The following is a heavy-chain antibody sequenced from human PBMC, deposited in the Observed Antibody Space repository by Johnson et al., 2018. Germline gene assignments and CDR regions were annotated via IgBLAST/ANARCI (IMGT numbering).Heavy chain of an antibody. CDR1: GFTFSSYA. V-gene: IGHV3-23*01. CDR3: AKAGYSNSVGSIDYYYYMDV. Sequence: EVQLLETGGGLVQPGGSLRLSCAASGFTFSSYAMSWVRQAPGKGLEWVSAISGSGGSTYYADSVKGRVTITRDNSKNTLYLQMNSRRAEDTAVYYRAKAGYSNSVGSIDYYYYMDVWGKGTTVTVSS. CDR2: ISGSGGST. J-gene: IGHJ6*03. D-gene: IGHD4-11*01.